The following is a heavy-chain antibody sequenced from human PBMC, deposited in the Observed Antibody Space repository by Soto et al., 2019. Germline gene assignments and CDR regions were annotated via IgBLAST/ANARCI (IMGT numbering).Heavy chain of an antibody. Sequence: QVQLVQSGAEVKKPGSSVKVSCKASGGTFSSYTISWVRQAPGQGLEWMGRIIPILGIANYAQKFQGRVTITAAKSTSTAYMELSSLRSEDTAVYYCAREVVVVPAAIYYGMDVWGQGTTVTVSS. CDR3: AREVVVVPAAIYYGMDV. J-gene: IGHJ6*02. V-gene: IGHV1-69*08. D-gene: IGHD2-2*01. CDR1: GGTFSSYT. CDR2: IIPILGIA.